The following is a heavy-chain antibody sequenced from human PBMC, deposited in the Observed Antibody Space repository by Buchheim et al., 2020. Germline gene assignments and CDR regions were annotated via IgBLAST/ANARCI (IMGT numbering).Heavy chain of an antibody. J-gene: IGHJ5*02. D-gene: IGHD3-16*02. V-gene: IGHV4-34*01. Sequence: QVQLQQWGAGLLKPSETLSLTCAVYGGSFSGYYWSWIRQPPGKGLEWIGEINHSGSTNYNPSLKSRVTISVDTSKNQLYLKLSSVTAADTAVYYCARGALLFVWGSYRHNWFDPWGQGTL. CDR3: ARGALLFVWGSYRHNWFDP. CDR2: INHSGST. CDR1: GGSFSGYY.